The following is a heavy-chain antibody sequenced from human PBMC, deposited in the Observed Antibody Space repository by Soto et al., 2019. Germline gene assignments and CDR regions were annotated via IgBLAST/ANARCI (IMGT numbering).Heavy chain of an antibody. CDR1: GFTLSNYW. Sequence: GSLRLSCAASGFTLSNYWMTWVRQAPGKGLEWVATIKHDGSEKYYVDSVKGRSTISRDNAKNSLFLQMNSLRPEETAVYYCGRDPTFWRYCTTASCYGMDVWGQGTAVTVSS. CDR2: IKHDGSEK. D-gene: IGHD2-8*01. CDR3: GRDPTFWRYCTTASCYGMDV. V-gene: IGHV3-7*01. J-gene: IGHJ6*02.